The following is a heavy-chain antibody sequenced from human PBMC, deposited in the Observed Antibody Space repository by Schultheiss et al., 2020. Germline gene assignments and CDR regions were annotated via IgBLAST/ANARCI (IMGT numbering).Heavy chain of an antibody. J-gene: IGHJ5*02. D-gene: IGHD3-3*01. CDR1: GFTFSNAW. CDR3: ARVTIFGATGWFDP. CDR2: IKSKTDGGTT. Sequence: GGSLRLSCAASGFTFSNAWMSWVRQAPGKGLEWVGRIKSKTDGGTTDYAAPVKGRFTISRDDSKNTLYLQMNSLRAEDTAVYYCARVTIFGATGWFDPWGQGTLVTVSS. V-gene: IGHV3-15*01.